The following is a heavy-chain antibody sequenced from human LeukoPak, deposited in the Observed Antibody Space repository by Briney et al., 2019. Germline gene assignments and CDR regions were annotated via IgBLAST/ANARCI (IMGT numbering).Heavy chain of an antibody. V-gene: IGHV3-7*04. CDR3: TRFNWGSQVPDYFDY. CDR1: GFTFNKYW. CDR2: IKQDGSEK. J-gene: IGHJ4*02. D-gene: IGHD7-27*01. Sequence: SLRLSCAASGFTFNKYWMSWVRQAPGKGLEWVANIKQDGSEKYYVGSVKGRFTISRDNAKNSLYLQMHSLRAEDMAVYYCTRFNWGSQVPDYFDYWGQGTLVTVSS.